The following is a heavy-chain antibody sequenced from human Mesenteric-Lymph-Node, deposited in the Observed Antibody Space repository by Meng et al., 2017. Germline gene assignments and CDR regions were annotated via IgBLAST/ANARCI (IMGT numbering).Heavy chain of an antibody. Sequence: QFDPVQPRVKVNNSWYSCKVSCKASGGNFSRYAISWVRQAPGQVLEWMGGIIPIFGTANYAQKFQGRVTITADKSTSTAYMELSSLRSEDTAVYYCARGVYDSSGYYYRWFDPWGQGTLVTVSS. CDR3: ARGVYDSSGYYYRWFDP. J-gene: IGHJ5*02. D-gene: IGHD3-22*01. CDR2: IIPIFGTA. V-gene: IGHV1-69*14. CDR1: GGNFSRYA.